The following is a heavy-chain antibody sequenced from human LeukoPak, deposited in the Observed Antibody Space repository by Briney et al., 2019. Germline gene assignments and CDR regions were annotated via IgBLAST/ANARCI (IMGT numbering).Heavy chain of an antibody. J-gene: IGHJ4*02. Sequence: GGSLRLSCAASGFSFSGYGMHWVRQAPGKGLQWMSFIRYDGSYKYYADSVNGRFTISRDNSKNTLYLQMDNLRPDDTAIYYCAGTAVAGLYWGQGTLVTVSS. CDR1: GFSFSGYG. V-gene: IGHV3-30*02. D-gene: IGHD6-19*01. CDR2: IRYDGSYK. CDR3: AGTAVAGLY.